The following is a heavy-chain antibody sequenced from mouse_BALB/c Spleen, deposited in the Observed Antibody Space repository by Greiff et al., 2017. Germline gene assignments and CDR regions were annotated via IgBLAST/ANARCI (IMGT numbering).Heavy chain of an antibody. CDR2: INPSTGYT. V-gene: IGHV1-7*01. Sequence: QVQLQQSGAELAKPGASVKMSCTASGYTFTSYWMHWVKQRPGQGLEWIGYINPSTGYTEYNQKFKDKATLTADKSSSTAYMQLSSLTSEDSAVYYCARSSRPLFDYWGQGTTLTVSS. CDR1: GYTFTSYW. CDR3: ARSSRPLFDY. J-gene: IGHJ2*01.